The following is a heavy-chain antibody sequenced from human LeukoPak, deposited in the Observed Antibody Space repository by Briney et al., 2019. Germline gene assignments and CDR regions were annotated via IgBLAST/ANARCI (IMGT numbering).Heavy chain of an antibody. D-gene: IGHD3-3*01. CDR3: AKSQGYDFGPGGDY. Sequence: GGSLRLSCAASGFTFSSYAMSWVRQAPGKGLEWVSAISGSGGSTYYADSVKGRFTISRDNSKNTLYLQMNSLRAEDTAVYYCAKSQGYDFGPGGDYWGRGTLVTVSS. CDR1: GFTFSSYA. CDR2: ISGSGGST. V-gene: IGHV3-23*01. J-gene: IGHJ4*02.